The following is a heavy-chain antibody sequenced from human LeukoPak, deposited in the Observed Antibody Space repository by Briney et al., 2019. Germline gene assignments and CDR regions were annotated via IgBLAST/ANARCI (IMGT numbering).Heavy chain of an antibody. Sequence: ASVKVSCKASEYTFTGYYIHWVRQAPGQGLEWMGWINPNSGGTKYAQKFQGRVTMTSDTSISTAYMDLTRLTSDDTAIYYCARGVTGAFDIWGQGTMVTVSS. CDR2: INPNSGGT. V-gene: IGHV1-2*02. CDR3: ARGVTGAFDI. D-gene: IGHD2-21*02. J-gene: IGHJ3*02. CDR1: EYTFTGYY.